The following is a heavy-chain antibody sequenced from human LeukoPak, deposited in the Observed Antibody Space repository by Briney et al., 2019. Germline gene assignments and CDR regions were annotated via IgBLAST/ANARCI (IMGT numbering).Heavy chain of an antibody. CDR3: AREGRFTYGSSEY. Sequence: GESLKISCKGSGYSFTSYWIGWVRQMPGKGLEWMGIIYPGGSDTRYSPSFQGQVTMSADKSITTAYLQWSSLKASDTAMYYCAREGRFTYGSSEYWGQGTLVTVSS. CDR1: GYSFTSYW. CDR2: IYPGGSDT. D-gene: IGHD5-18*01. V-gene: IGHV5-51*01. J-gene: IGHJ4*02.